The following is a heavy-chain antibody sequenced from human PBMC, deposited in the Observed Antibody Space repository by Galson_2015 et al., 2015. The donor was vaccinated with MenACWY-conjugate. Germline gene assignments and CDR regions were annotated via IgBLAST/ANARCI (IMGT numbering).Heavy chain of an antibody. J-gene: IGHJ4*02. CDR1: GFSLSRYS. CDR3: ARVGYGESVTPDDY. D-gene: IGHD4-17*01. CDR2: ITSSSSTI. V-gene: IGHV3-48*04. Sequence: LRLSCAASGFSLSRYSMNWVRQAPGTGLEWISYITSSSSTIYYADSVKGRFTISRDNAKNSLYLQMNSLRAEDTAVYYCARVGYGESVTPDDYWGRGTLVTVSS.